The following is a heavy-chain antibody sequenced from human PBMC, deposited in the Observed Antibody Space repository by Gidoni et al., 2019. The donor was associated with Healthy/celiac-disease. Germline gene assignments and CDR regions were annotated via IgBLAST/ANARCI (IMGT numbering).Heavy chain of an antibody. Sequence: QVQLVESGGGVVQPGRSLRLSCAASGFTFSSYGMPWVRQAPGKGLEWGAVISYDGSNKYYADSVKGRFTISRDNSKNTLYLQMNSLRAEDTAVYYCAKAHMVGGSYDYYYYGMDVWGQGTTVTVSS. CDR2: ISYDGSNK. CDR3: AKAHMVGGSYDYYYYGMDV. D-gene: IGHD1-26*01. V-gene: IGHV3-30*18. CDR1: GFTFSSYG. J-gene: IGHJ6*02.